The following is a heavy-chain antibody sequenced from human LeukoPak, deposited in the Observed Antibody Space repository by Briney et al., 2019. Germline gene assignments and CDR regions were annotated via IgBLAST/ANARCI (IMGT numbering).Heavy chain of an antibody. CDR1: GGSISSHY. V-gene: IGHV4-4*07. D-gene: IGHD3-22*01. J-gene: IGHJ4*02. CDR3: ARETYYYDSSGYYYLWYFDH. CDR2: ISTGGST. Sequence: SETLSLTCTVSGGSISSHYWSWIRQPAGKGLEWIGRISTGGSTDYNPSLKSRVTMSLDTSEKQFSLKLTSVTAADTAVYYCARETYYYDSSGYYYLWYFDHWGQGTLVTVSS.